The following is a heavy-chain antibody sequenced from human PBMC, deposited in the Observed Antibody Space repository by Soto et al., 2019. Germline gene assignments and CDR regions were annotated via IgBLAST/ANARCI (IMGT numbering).Heavy chain of an antibody. J-gene: IGHJ2*01. CDR1: GGSFSGYY. CDR3: ARVLPDWYFDL. CDR2: INHSGST. V-gene: IGHV4-34*01. D-gene: IGHD2-2*01. Sequence: QVQLQQWGAGLLKPSETLSLTCAVYGGSFSGYYWSWIRQPPGKGLEWIGEINHSGSTNYNPSLKCRVTISVDTSKNQFSLKLSSVTAADTAVYYCARVLPDWYFDLWGRGTLVTVSS.